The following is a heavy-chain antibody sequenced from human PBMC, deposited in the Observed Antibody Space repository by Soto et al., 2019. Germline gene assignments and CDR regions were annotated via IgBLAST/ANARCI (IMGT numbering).Heavy chain of an antibody. Sequence: PGGSLRLSCAASGFTFSSYAMNWVRQGPGKGLEWVSLISGSGGSTYYADSVKGRFTISRDNSKNTLYLQMNNLRADDTAVYYCAKDQSSGYDYGTSYYFDYWGQGTLVTVSS. J-gene: IGHJ4*02. CDR2: ISGSGGST. CDR3: AKDQSSGYDYGTSYYFDY. V-gene: IGHV3-23*01. D-gene: IGHD5-12*01. CDR1: GFTFSSYA.